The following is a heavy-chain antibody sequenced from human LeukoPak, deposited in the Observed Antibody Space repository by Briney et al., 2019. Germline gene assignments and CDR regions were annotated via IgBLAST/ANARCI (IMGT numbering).Heavy chain of an antibody. CDR2: ISYSGST. CDR1: GGSISSSSSDYY. V-gene: IGHV4-39*01. Sequence: PSETLSLTCTVSGGSISSSSSDYYWGWVRQPPGKGLEWIGSISYSGSTYYNPSLKSRVTISVDTSKNQFSLKLSSVTAADTAVYYCAKPYSGGWRGGFDYWGQGTLVTVSS. CDR3: AKPYSGGWRGGFDY. J-gene: IGHJ4*02. D-gene: IGHD6-19*01.